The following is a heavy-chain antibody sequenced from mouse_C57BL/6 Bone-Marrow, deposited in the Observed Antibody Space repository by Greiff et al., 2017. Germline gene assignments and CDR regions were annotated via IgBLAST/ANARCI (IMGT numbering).Heavy chain of an antibody. V-gene: IGHV1-31*01. CDR1: GYSFTGYY. D-gene: IGHD1-1*01. CDR3: ARSSYGGGVAY. J-gene: IGHJ3*01. Sequence: EVQVVESGPELVKPGASVKISCKASGYSFTGYYMHWVKQSHGNILDWIGYIYPYNGVSSYNQKFKGKATLTVDKSSSTAYMELRSLTSEDSAVYYCARSSYGGGVAYGGQGNLVTVSA. CDR2: IYPYNGVS.